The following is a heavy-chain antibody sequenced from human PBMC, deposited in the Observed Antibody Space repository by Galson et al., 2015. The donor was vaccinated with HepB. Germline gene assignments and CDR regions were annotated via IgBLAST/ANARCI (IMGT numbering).Heavy chain of an antibody. CDR3: ARDTGDFWSGYYHCWFDL. D-gene: IGHD3-3*01. Sequence: SVKVSCKASGYTFTSYGISWVRQAPGQGLEWMGWISAYNGNTNYAQKLQGRVTMTTDTSTSTAYMELRSLRSDDTAVYYCARDTGDFWSGYYHCWFDLWGQGTLVTVSS. CDR2: ISAYNGNT. V-gene: IGHV1-18*01. J-gene: IGHJ5*02. CDR1: GYTFTSYG.